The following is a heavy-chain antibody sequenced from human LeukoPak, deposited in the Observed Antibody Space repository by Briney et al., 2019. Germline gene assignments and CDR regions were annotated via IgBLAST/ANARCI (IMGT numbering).Heavy chain of an antibody. V-gene: IGHV4-31*03. CDR1: GASIGSGGYY. D-gene: IGHD4-17*01. J-gene: IGHJ6*03. CDR3: ARYGDYGTEGYYYMDV. CDR2: VFYSGAA. Sequence: SETLSLTCSVSGASIGSGGYYWTWIRQNPGQGLEWMGYVFYSGAAYYNPALRSRLTISLDTSQNQFNLKLISLTAADTAVYYCARYGDYGTEGYYYMDVWGKGTRVTVSS.